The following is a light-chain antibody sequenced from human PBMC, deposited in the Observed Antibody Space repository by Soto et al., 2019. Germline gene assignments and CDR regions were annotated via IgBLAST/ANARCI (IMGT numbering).Light chain of an antibody. V-gene: IGKV1-39*01. Sequence: DIQMAQSPSSLSASVGDRVTITCPASQSIGTYLNWYQHKPGIAPKLLIYAAYSLQSGVPSRFRGGGSGTDFTLTISSLQPEDCATYYCQQSYNTPYTFGQGTKLEIK. CDR1: QSIGTY. J-gene: IGKJ2*01. CDR3: QQSYNTPYT. CDR2: AAY.